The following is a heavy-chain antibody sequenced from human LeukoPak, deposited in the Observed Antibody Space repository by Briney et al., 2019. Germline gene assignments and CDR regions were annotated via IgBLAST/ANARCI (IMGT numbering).Heavy chain of an antibody. D-gene: IGHD5-18*01. V-gene: IGHV4-30-2*01. CDR1: GGSISSGGYY. J-gene: IGHJ4*02. CDR3: AGYSYGSYYFDY. CDR2: IYHSGST. Sequence: PSQTLSLTCTVSGGSISSGGYYWGWLRQPPGKGLEWIGYIYHSGSTYYNPSLKSRVTISVDRSKNQFSLKLSSVTAADTAVYYCAGYSYGSYYFDYWGQGTLVTVSS.